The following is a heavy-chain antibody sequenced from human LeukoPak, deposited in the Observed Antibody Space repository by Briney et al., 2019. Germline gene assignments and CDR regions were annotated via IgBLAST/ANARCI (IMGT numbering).Heavy chain of an antibody. CDR3: ARDFEITGTSY. CDR2: IYHSGST. CDR1: GYSISSGYY. J-gene: IGHJ4*02. Sequence: SETLSLTCTVSGYSISSGYYWGWIRQPPGKGLEWIGSIYHSGSTYYNPSLRSRVTISVDTSKNQFSLKLSSVTAADTAVYYCARDFEITGTSYWGQGTLVTVSS. D-gene: IGHD1-7*01. V-gene: IGHV4-38-2*02.